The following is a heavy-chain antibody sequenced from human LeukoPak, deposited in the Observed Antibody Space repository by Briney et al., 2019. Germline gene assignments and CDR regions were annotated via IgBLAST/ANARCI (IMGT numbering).Heavy chain of an antibody. Sequence: GASVKVSCKASGYTFTSYDINWVRQATGQGLEWMGWMNPNSGNTGYAQKFQCRVTMTRNTSISTAYMELSSLRSEDTAVYYCARGRYSSGWYSRLGNWFDPWGQGTLVTVSS. V-gene: IGHV1-8*01. J-gene: IGHJ5*02. D-gene: IGHD6-19*01. CDR3: ARGRYSSGWYSRLGNWFDP. CDR2: MNPNSGNT. CDR1: GYTFTSYD.